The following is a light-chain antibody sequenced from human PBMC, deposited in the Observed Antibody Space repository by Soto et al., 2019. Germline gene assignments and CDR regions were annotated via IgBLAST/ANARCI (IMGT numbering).Light chain of an antibody. Sequence: EIVMTQSPATLSVSPGERATLSCRASQSVSSNLAWYQQQPGQAPRLLIYGASTRATGIPARFSGSGSGTEFTLTSSSRQSEDVAVYYCQQYNNWPPLTFGGGTKVEIK. J-gene: IGKJ4*01. CDR3: QQYNNWPPLT. V-gene: IGKV3-15*01. CDR2: GAS. CDR1: QSVSSN.